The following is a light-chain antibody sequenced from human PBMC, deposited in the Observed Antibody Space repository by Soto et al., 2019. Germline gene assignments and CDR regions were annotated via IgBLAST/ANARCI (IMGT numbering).Light chain of an antibody. J-gene: IGKJ4*01. CDR3: QQYANSPLT. CDR2: DAS. Sequence: VLTQTPGTLSLSPGESATLSCRASQSVSRNYLAWYQQKPGQAPRLLIFDASTRAPGIPDRFSGSGSEADFTLTISRLEAEDFAVYHCQQYANSPLTVGGGTKVDIK. CDR1: QSVSRNY. V-gene: IGKV3-20*01.